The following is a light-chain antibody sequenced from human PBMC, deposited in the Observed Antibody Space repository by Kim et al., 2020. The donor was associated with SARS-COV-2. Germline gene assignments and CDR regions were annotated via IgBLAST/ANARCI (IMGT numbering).Light chain of an antibody. J-gene: IGKJ4*01. V-gene: IGKV1-39*01. CDR2: AAS. CDR3: QQSFSSFET. CDR1: QEIDTC. Sequence: ASMGEKVTSTCRESQEIDTCLDWYQWKPGKAPKLLLYAASSLQSGVPSRFSGSGSGTDFTLTITALQPEDFATYYCQQSFSSFETFGGGTKVEIK.